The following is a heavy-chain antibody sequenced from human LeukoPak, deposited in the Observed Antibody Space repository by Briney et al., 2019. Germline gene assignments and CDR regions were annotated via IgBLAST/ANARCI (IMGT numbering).Heavy chain of an antibody. V-gene: IGHV4-39*01. CDR3: ARLTSLAGHRGAFDI. Sequence: PSETLSLTCNVSGGPIGGHTFYWDWIRQPPGKGLEWIATIYYNGNTFYNPSLRSRVAISIDMSKSQFSLHLSSVTAADTAVYYCARLTSLAGHRGAFDIWGPGTLVTVSS. CDR1: GGPIGGHTFY. J-gene: IGHJ3*02. CDR2: IYYNGNT. D-gene: IGHD6-19*01.